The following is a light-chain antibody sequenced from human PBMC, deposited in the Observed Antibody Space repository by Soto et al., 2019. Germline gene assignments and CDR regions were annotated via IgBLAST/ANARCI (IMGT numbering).Light chain of an antibody. J-gene: IGLJ1*01. CDR3: KAYAGSNTYV. Sequence: QSALTQPPSASGSPGQSVTISCTGTSNDIGVYDFVSWYQHHPGTAPRLIIYDVVQRPSGVPDRFSGSKSGNTASLTVSGLQAADEDDYFCKAYAGSNTYVFGSGTKLTVL. CDR1: SNDIGVYDF. CDR2: DVV. V-gene: IGLV2-8*01.